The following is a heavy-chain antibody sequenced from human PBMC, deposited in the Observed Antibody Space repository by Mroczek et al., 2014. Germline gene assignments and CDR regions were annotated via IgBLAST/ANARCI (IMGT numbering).Heavy chain of an antibody. CDR1: GGSISSGGYY. V-gene: IGHV4-31*03. Sequence: QVQLQESGPGLVKPSQTLSLTCTVSGGSISSGGYYWSWIRQHPGKGLEWIGYIYYSGSTYYNPSLKSRVTISVDTSKNQFSLKLSSVTAADTAVYYCARDHYTIRYGHGAFDIWGQGTMVTVSS. CDR3: ARDHYTIRYGHGAFDI. D-gene: IGHD3-3*01. CDR2: IYYSGST. J-gene: IGHJ3*02.